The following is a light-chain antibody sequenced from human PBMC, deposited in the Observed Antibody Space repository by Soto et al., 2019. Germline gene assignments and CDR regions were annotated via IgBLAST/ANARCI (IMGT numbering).Light chain of an antibody. V-gene: IGLV2-14*01. CDR2: EVS. J-gene: IGLJ3*02. CDR3: CSYTTSSTYV. CDR1: SSDVGGFNY. Sequence: QSVLTQSASVSGSPGQSITISCTGTSSDVGGFNYVSWYQQHPGKVPKLIIYEVSHRPSGVSDRFSGSKSGNTASLTISGLQAEDEADYYCCSYTTSSTYVFGGGTQLTVL.